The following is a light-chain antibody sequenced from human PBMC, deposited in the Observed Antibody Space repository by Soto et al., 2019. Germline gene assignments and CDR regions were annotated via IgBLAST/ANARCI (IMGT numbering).Light chain of an antibody. Sequence: QSALTQPASVSGSPGQSITISCTGTSSDVGGYNYVSWYQQHPGKAPNLMIYEVSNRPSGVSNRFSGSKSGNTASLTISGLQAEDEADYYCSSYTSGSTLLVFGGGTKLTVL. CDR2: EVS. CDR3: SSYTSGSTLLV. V-gene: IGLV2-14*01. J-gene: IGLJ2*01. CDR1: SSDVGGYNY.